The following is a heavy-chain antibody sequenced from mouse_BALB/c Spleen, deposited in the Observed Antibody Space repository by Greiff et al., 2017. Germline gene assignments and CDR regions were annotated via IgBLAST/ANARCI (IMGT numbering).Heavy chain of an antibody. V-gene: IGHV5-6-4*01. Sequence: EVMLVESGGGLVKPGGSLKLSCAASGFTFSSYTMSWVRQTPEKRLEWVATISSGGSYTYYPDSVKGRFTISRDNAKNTLYLQMSSLKSEDTAMYYCTRDPVGSYGMDYWGQGTSVTVSS. J-gene: IGHJ4*01. CDR3: TRDPVGSYGMDY. CDR1: GFTFSSYT. CDR2: ISSGGSYT. D-gene: IGHD2-2*01.